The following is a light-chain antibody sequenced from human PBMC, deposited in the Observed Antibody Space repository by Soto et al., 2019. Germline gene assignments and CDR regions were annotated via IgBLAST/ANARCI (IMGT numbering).Light chain of an antibody. V-gene: IGKV3-15*01. Sequence: EIVMTQSAATLSVSPGERATLSCTASHYIYSNVAWFQQTPGQAPRLLISGASTRASDIPARFSGYGSGTDFTLTISSLQSEDFAVYYCQQYNNWPTFGQGTKVDIK. J-gene: IGKJ1*01. CDR1: HYIYSN. CDR3: QQYNNWPT. CDR2: GAS.